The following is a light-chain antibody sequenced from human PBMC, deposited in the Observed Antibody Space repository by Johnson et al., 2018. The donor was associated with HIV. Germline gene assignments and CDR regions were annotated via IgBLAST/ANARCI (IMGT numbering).Light chain of an antibody. CDR3: GTWDSSLSAGGYF. Sequence: QSVLTQPPSVSAAPGQKVTISCSGSSSNIGNNYVSWYQQLPGTAPKLLIYDNNKRPSGIPDRFSGSKSGTSATLGITGLQTGDEADYYCGTWDSSLSAGGYFFGTWTKVTVL. CDR2: DNN. CDR1: SSNIGNNY. V-gene: IGLV1-51*01. J-gene: IGLJ1*01.